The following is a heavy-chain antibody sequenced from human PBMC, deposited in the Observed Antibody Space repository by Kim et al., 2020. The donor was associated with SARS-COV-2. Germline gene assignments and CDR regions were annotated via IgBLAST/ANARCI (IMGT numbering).Heavy chain of an antibody. CDR1: GGSISSENDY. Sequence: SETLSLTCTVAGGSISSENDYWSWIRQPAGKGLEWIGRIHYSGNTNHNSSLRSRVTISVDTSKNQFSLKLSSVTAADTAFYFCAKYRGYCSGGWCYTGLDSWGPGTLVTVSS. V-gene: IGHV4-61*02. CDR2: IHYSGNT. J-gene: IGHJ4*02. D-gene: IGHD2-15*01. CDR3: AKYRGYCSGGWCYTGLDS.